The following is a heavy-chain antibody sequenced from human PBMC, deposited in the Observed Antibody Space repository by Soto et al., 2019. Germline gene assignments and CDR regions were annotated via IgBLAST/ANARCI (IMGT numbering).Heavy chain of an antibody. Sequence: ASVKVSCKASGYTFTGYYMHWVRQAPGQGLEWMGWINPNSGGTNYAQKFQGWVTMTRDTSISKAYMELSRLRSDDTAVYYCARDLGYCSSTSCSYYYYGMDVWGQGTTVTVSS. J-gene: IGHJ6*02. CDR3: ARDLGYCSSTSCSYYYYGMDV. V-gene: IGHV1-2*04. CDR2: INPNSGGT. CDR1: GYTFTGYY. D-gene: IGHD2-2*01.